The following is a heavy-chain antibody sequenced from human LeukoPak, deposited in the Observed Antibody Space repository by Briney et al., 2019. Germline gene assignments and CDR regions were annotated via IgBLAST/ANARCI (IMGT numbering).Heavy chain of an antibody. CDR1: GFTFSSYS. Sequence: KTGGSLRLSCAASGFTFSSYSMNWVRQAPGKGLEWVSSISSSSSYIYYADSVKGRFTISRDNAKNSLYLQMNSLRAEDTAVYYCARDSQRITIFGVVRYFDYWGQGTLVTVSS. CDR3: ARDSQRITIFGVVRYFDY. D-gene: IGHD3-3*01. V-gene: IGHV3-21*01. CDR2: ISSSSSYI. J-gene: IGHJ4*02.